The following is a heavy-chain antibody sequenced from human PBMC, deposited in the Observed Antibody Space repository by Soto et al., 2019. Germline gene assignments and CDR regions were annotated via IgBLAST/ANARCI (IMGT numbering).Heavy chain of an antibody. V-gene: IGHV3-48*02. Sequence: EVHLVESGGGLVQPGGSLRLSCAASGFTFSSYSLNWVRQAPGKGLEWVSYITSSGTTVYYADSVRGRLTISRDNAKNSLYLQRNSLRDDDTAVYYCARGSSNWAYYFDFWGQGTLVTVSS. CDR1: GFTFSSYS. J-gene: IGHJ4*02. D-gene: IGHD6-13*01. CDR2: ITSSGTTV. CDR3: ARGSSNWAYYFDF.